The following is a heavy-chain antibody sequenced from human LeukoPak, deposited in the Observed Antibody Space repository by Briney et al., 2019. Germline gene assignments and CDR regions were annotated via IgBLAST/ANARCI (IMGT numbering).Heavy chain of an antibody. J-gene: IGHJ4*02. D-gene: IGHD6-25*01. CDR3: ACIAALDRDY. Sequence: ASVKVSCKASGYTFTSYYMHWVRQAPGQGLEWMGIISPSGGSASYAQKFQGRVTMTRDTSMSTVYMELSSLRSEDTAVYYCACIAALDRDYWGQGTLVTVSS. CDR1: GYTFTSYY. V-gene: IGHV1-46*01. CDR2: ISPSGGSA.